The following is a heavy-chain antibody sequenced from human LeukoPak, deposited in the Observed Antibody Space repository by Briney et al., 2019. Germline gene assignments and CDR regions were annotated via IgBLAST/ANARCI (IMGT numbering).Heavy chain of an antibody. J-gene: IGHJ6*03. CDR3: ARVKGYYYYYMDV. Sequence: GASVKVSCKASGYTFTGYYMHWVRQAPGQGLEWMGRINPNSGGTNYAQKFQGRVTMTRDTSISTAYMELSRLRSDDTAVYYCARVKGYYYYYMDVWGKGTTVTVSS. CDR2: INPNSGGT. V-gene: IGHV1-2*06. CDR1: GYTFTGYY.